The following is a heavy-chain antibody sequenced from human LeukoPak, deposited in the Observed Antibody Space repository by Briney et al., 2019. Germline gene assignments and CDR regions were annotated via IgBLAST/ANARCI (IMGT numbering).Heavy chain of an antibody. J-gene: IGHJ6*02. CDR1: GLIFTNTW. CDR3: TPNGDPYAMDV. D-gene: IGHD4-17*01. V-gene: IGHV3-15*07. Sequence: PGGSLRLSCAASGLIFTNTWMNWVRQAPGKGLEWVGRIKSKAAGETTDYAPPVKGRFTISRDDSKSTVYLQMNSLQSEDAAMYYCTPNGDPYAMDVWGQGTTVTVSS. CDR2: IKSKAAGETT.